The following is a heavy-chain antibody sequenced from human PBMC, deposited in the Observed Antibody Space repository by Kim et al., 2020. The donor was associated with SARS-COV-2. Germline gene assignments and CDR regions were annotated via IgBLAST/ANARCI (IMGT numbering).Heavy chain of an antibody. CDR3: ARVARAGAPSFDY. J-gene: IGHJ4*02. V-gene: IGHV4-59*01. Sequence: YNPSLKSRITISVDTSKNQFSLKLSSVTAADTAIYYCARVARAGAPSFDYWGQGTLVTVSS. D-gene: IGHD6-13*01.